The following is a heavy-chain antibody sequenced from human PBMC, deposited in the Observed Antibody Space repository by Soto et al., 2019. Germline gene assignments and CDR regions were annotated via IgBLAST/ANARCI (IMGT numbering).Heavy chain of an antibody. CDR1: GYTFTNSW. V-gene: IGHV5-51*01. D-gene: IGHD3-3*02. CDR2: FHPGDSDA. CDR3: ARHQPTEMHL. J-gene: IGHJ4*02. Sequence: PGESLKISCKGSGYTFTNSWIGWVRQMPGKGLEWMGIFHPGDSDARYSPSFQGQVTFSADKSISTAYLQWSSLQASDTAMYYCARHQPTEMHLWGQGTQVTVAS.